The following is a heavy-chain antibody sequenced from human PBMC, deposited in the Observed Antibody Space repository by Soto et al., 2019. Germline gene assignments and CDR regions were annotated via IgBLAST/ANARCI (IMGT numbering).Heavy chain of an antibody. CDR3: AVHRATPGAALSNWFGP. D-gene: IGHD1-26*01. Sequence: SETLSLTCSVSGASVTSGRYFWTWIRQLPGKALQWIGYIYSSGATHYNPPLQSRLSMSLDTSGNHFSLRLTSVTVADTAVYYCAVHRATPGAALSNWFGPWGKGSLVT. CDR2: IYSSGAT. J-gene: IGHJ5*02. CDR1: GASVTSGRYF. V-gene: IGHV4-31*02.